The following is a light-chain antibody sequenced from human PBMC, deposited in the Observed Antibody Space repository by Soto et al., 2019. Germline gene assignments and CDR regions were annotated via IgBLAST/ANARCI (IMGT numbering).Light chain of an antibody. Sequence: QSVLTQPPSVSGAPGQRVTISCTGSRSNIGTGYDVQWYQQLPGTAPKLLIYGNSNRPSGVPDRFSGSKSGTSASLAITGLQAEDEADYYCQSYDNSLSGYVFGSGTKLTVL. J-gene: IGLJ1*01. CDR3: QSYDNSLSGYV. V-gene: IGLV1-40*01. CDR1: RSNIGTGYD. CDR2: GNS.